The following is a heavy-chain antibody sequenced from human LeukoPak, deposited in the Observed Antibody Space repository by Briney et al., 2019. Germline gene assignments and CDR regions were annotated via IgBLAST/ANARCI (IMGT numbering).Heavy chain of an antibody. V-gene: IGHV4-30-2*01. CDR3: ARGRIAAAGTARAPDY. CDR2: IYHSGST. Sequence: SETLSLTCTVSGGSISGDDYYWSWIRQPPGKGLEWVGYIYHSGSTSYNPSLKSRVTISVDRSKNQFSLKLSSVTAADTAVYYCARGRIAAAGTARAPDYWGQGTLVTVSS. J-gene: IGHJ4*02. D-gene: IGHD6-13*01. CDR1: GGSISGDDYY.